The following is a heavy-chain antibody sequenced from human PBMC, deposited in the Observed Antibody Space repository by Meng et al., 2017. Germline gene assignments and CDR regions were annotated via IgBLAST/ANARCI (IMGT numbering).Heavy chain of an antibody. CDR3: ARDWRY. CDR2: IYSGGST. J-gene: IGHJ4*02. Sequence: EVELVETGGGLIQPGGSLGLSCAASGFTVSSNYMSRVRQAPGKGLEWVSVIYSGGSTYYTDSVKGRFTISRDNSKNTLYLQMNSLRAEDTAVYYCARDWRYWGQGTLVTVSS. CDR1: GFTVSSNY. V-gene: IGHV3-53*02. D-gene: IGHD1-1*01.